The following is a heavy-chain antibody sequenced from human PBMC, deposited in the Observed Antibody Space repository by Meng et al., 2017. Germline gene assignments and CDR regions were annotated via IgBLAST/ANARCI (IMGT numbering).Heavy chain of an antibody. CDR2: MNPNSGNT. V-gene: IGHV1-8*01. CDR1: GYTFTSYD. D-gene: IGHD4-17*01. Sequence: ASVKVSCKASGYTFTSYDINWVRQATGQGLEWMGWMNPNSGNTGYAQKFQGRVTMTRNTSISTAYMELSSLRSEDTAVHYCASLEYGDYQNDAFDIWGQGTMVTVSS. J-gene: IGHJ3*02. CDR3: ASLEYGDYQNDAFDI.